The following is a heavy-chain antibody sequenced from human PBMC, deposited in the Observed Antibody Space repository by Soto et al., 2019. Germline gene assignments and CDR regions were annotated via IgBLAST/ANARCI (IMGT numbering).Heavy chain of an antibody. CDR2: LIGGHYGT. CDR1: GFTLQNYA. CDR3: AKGKSTGDIDWFDP. Sequence: LRLSCTASGFTLQNYAMAWVRQAPGKGLEWVSTLIGGHYGTAYSYSVKGRFTVSRDNSKNCLYLQMNSLGVEATAMYFCAKGKSTGDIDWFDPWGQGSLVTVSS. V-gene: IGHV3-23*01. J-gene: IGHJ5*02. D-gene: IGHD3-10*01.